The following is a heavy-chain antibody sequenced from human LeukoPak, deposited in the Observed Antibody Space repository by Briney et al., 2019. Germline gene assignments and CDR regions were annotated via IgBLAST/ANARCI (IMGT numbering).Heavy chain of an antibody. CDR3: ARGAYCGGDCPLPLSLY. Sequence: GGSLRLSCAASGFTFSSYWMHWVRQAPGKGLVWVSRINSDGSSTTYADSVKGRFTISRDNAKNTLYLQMNSPRPEDTAVYYCARGAYCGGDCPLPLSLYWGQGTLVTVSS. D-gene: IGHD2-21*01. CDR2: INSDGSST. CDR1: GFTFSSYW. J-gene: IGHJ4*02. V-gene: IGHV3-74*01.